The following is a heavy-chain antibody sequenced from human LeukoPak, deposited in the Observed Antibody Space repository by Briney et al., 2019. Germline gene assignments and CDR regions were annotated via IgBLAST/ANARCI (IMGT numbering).Heavy chain of an antibody. CDR2: MNPNSGNT. CDR1: GYTFTSYD. J-gene: IGHJ4*02. CDR3: ARGGDYGDFPSY. Sequence: ASVKVSCKASGYTFTSYDINWVRQATGQGLEWMGWMNPNSGNTGYAQKFQGRVTMARNTSISTAYMELSSLRSEDTAVYYCARGGDYGDFPSYWGQGTLVTVSS. D-gene: IGHD4-17*01. V-gene: IGHV1-8*01.